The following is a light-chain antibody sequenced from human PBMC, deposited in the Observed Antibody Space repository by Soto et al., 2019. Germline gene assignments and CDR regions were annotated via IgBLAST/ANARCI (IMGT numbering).Light chain of an antibody. Sequence: QSALTQPPSASGSPGQSVTISCTGTSSDVGAYNYVSWYQHHPGKAPKLMVYDDNKRPSGVPDRFSGSKSGNTASLTVSGLQAEDEAYYYCTSHAGNINFLYIFGTGTKVTVL. V-gene: IGLV2-8*01. CDR3: TSHAGNINFLYI. J-gene: IGLJ1*01. CDR2: DDN. CDR1: SSDVGAYNY.